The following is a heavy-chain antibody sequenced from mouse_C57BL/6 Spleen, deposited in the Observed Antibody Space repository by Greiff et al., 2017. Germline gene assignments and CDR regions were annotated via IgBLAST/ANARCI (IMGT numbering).Heavy chain of an antibody. CDR1: GYSFTGYY. J-gene: IGHJ4*01. CDR3: ARGGDYDGGVDY. D-gene: IGHD2-4*01. Sequence: VQLQQSGPELVKPGASVKISCKASGYSFTGYYMNWVKQSPEKSLEWIGEINPSTGGTTYNQKFKAKATLTVDKSSSTAYMQLKSLTSEDSAVYYCARGGDYDGGVDYWGQGTSVTVSS. CDR2: INPSTGGT. V-gene: IGHV1-42*01.